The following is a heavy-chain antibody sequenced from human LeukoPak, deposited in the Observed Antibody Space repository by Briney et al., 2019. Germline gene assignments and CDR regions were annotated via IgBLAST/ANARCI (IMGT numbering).Heavy chain of an antibody. CDR2: GNPNSGGT. J-gene: IGHJ4*02. CDR3: ATPRDLTGDEGIDY. CDR1: GYTFTVYY. D-gene: IGHD7-27*01. V-gene: IGHV1-2*02. Sequence: ASVKVSCKASGYTFTVYYMHWVRQAPGQGLEWMGWGNPNSGGTNYAQKFQGRGTMTRDTSISTAYMELSRLRSDDTAVYYCATPRDLTGDEGIDYWGQGTLVTVSS.